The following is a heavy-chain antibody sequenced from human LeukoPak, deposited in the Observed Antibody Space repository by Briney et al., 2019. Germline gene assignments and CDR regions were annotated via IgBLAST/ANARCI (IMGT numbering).Heavy chain of an antibody. D-gene: IGHD5-12*01. CDR1: GGSISSGGYY. V-gene: IGHV4-30-2*01. Sequence: PSQTLSLTCTVSGGSISSGGYYWSWIRQPPGKGLEWIGYIYHSGSTYYNPSLKSRVTISVDRSKNQFSLKLSSVTAADTAVYYCARGYSGYGFDYWGQGTLVTVSS. CDR2: IYHSGST. J-gene: IGHJ4*02. CDR3: ARGYSGYGFDY.